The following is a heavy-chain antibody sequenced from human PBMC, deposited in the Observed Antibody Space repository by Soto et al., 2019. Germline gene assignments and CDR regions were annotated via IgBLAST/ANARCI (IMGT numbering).Heavy chain of an antibody. V-gene: IGHV1-18*01. J-gene: IGHJ3*02. D-gene: IGHD2-2*03. CDR2: ISAYNGNT. Sequence: ASVKVSCKASGYTFTSYVISWVRQAPGQGLEWMGWISAYNGNTNYAQKLQGRVTMTTDTSTSTAYMELSRLRSDDTAVYYCARVPSGYCSSTSCFYAFDIWGQGTMVTVSS. CDR1: GYTFTSYV. CDR3: ARVPSGYCSSTSCFYAFDI.